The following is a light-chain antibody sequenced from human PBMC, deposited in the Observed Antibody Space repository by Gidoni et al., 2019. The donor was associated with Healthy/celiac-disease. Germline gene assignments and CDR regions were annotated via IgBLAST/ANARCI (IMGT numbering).Light chain of an antibody. CDR3: NSRDSSGNHYV. CDR1: SLRSYY. V-gene: IGLV3-19*01. Sequence: SSELTQDPAVSVALGQTVMITCQGDSLRSYYASWYQQTPGQAPVLVIYGKNNRPSGIPDRFSGSRSGNTASLTITGAQAEDEADYYCNSRDSSGNHYVFGTGTKVTVL. J-gene: IGLJ1*01. CDR2: GKN.